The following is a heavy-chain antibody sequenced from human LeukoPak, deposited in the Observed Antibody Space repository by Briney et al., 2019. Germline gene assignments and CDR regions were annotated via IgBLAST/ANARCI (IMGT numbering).Heavy chain of an antibody. CDR2: ISGYNAKG. CDR3: ARDERAAAAGTTGYFDY. D-gene: IGHD6-13*01. J-gene: IGHJ4*02. CDR1: GYSLNKYG. V-gene: IGHV1-18*01. Sequence: GASVTVSCQNSGYSLNKYGISWLRPAPAQGLEWMAWISGYNAKGDHAQEFQDRATLTIDTSTSTAYMELRSLRSDDTAVYYCARDERAAAAGTTGYFDYWGQGTLVTVSS.